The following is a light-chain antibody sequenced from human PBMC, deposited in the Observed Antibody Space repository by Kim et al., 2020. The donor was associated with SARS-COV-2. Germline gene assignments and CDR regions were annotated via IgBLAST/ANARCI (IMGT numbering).Light chain of an antibody. CDR3: AAWDDSLNGCV. CDR1: SSNIGSNT. CDR2: NNN. V-gene: IGLV1-44*01. J-gene: IGLJ1*01. Sequence: QAVVTQPPSASGTPGQRVTISCSGSSSNIGSNTVDWYQQLPGTTPKLLIYNNNQRPSGVPDRFSGPKSGTSASLAISGLQSEDEADYYCAAWDDSLNGCVFGTGTKVTVL.